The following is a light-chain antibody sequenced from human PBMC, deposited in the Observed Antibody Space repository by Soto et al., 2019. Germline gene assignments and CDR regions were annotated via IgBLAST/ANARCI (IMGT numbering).Light chain of an antibody. V-gene: IGKV1-9*01. CDR2: AAF. CDR3: QQVSGYPLS. J-gene: IGKJ4*01. Sequence: DIQMTQSPSSLSASVGDRVTISCRASQGIDSHLAWYQQEPGKAPKLLIYAAFFLQSGVPSRFSGCASGTEFTLTISSLQPEDFATYYCQQVSGYPLSFGVGTKVDIK. CDR1: QGIDSH.